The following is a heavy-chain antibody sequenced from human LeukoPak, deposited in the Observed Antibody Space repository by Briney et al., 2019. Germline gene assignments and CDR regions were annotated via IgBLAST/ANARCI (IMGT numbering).Heavy chain of an antibody. Sequence: ASVKVSCKASGYTFTGYYMHWVRQAPGQGLEWMGRIIPIFGTANYAQKFQGRVTITTDESTSTAYMELSSLRSEDTAVYYCARDGRQLGIFDYWGQRTLGTVSS. J-gene: IGHJ4*02. CDR2: IIPIFGTA. CDR1: GYTFTGYY. CDR3: ARDGRQLGIFDY. V-gene: IGHV1-69*05. D-gene: IGHD6-6*01.